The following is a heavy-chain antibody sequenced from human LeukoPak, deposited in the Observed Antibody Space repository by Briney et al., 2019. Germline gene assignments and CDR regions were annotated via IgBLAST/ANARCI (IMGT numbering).Heavy chain of an antibody. D-gene: IGHD3/OR15-3a*01. Sequence: SETLSLTCAVYGGSFSGYYWSWIRQPPGKGLEWIGEINHRGSTNYNPSLKSRVTISVDTSKNQFSLKLSSVTAADTAVYYCARGRTGYPPIGYFDYWGQGTLVTVSS. CDR1: GGSFSGYY. CDR2: INHRGST. J-gene: IGHJ4*02. CDR3: ARGRTGYPPIGYFDY. V-gene: IGHV4-34*01.